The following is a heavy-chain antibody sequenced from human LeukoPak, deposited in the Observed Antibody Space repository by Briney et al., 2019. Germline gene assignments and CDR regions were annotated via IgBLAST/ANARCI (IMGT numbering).Heavy chain of an antibody. V-gene: IGHV4-39*01. CDR1: GGSISSTTYY. CDR2: FYYSGST. Sequence: SETLSLTCTVSGGSISSTTYYWGWIRQPPGRGLECIGSFYYSGSTYYNPSLKSRVTISVDTSKDQFSLNLSSVTAADTAVYYCASSITMIVVVTPAPNFDYWGQGTLVTVSS. D-gene: IGHD3-22*01. CDR3: ASSITMIVVVTPAPNFDY. J-gene: IGHJ4*02.